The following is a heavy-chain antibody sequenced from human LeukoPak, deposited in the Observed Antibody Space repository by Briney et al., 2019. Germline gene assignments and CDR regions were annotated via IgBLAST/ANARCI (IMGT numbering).Heavy chain of an antibody. CDR3: ARGTSGWYFPYYYYYMDV. Sequence: GGSLRLSCAASGFTFSSYWMHWVRQAPGKGLVWVSRINSDGSSTSYADSVKGRFTISRDNAKNTLYLQMNSLRAEDTAVYYCARGTSGWYFPYYYYYMDVWGKGTTVTASS. CDR2: INSDGSST. J-gene: IGHJ6*03. CDR1: GFTFSSYW. D-gene: IGHD6-19*01. V-gene: IGHV3-74*01.